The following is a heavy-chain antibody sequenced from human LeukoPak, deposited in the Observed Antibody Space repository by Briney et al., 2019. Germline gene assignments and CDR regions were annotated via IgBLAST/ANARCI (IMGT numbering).Heavy chain of an antibody. J-gene: IGHJ4*02. D-gene: IGHD3-10*01. V-gene: IGHV3-21*01. CDR3: ARDKGGMVPFDH. CDR2: ISSSSSYI. CDR1: GFTFSSYS. Sequence: GGSLRLSCAASGFTFSSYSMNWVRQAPGKGLEWVSSISSSSSYIYYADSVKGRFTIFRDNAKNSLYLQMNSLRAEDTAVYFCARDKGGMVPFDHWGQGTLVTVSS.